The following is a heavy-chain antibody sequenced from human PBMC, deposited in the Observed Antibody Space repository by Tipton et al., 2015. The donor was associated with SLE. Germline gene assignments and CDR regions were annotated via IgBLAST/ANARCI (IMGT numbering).Heavy chain of an antibody. CDR2: ISSSGSTI. D-gene: IGHD3-22*01. CDR3: ARIPGNYYDSI. Sequence: GSLRLSCAASGSTFSSYEMNWVRQAPGKGLEWVSYISSSGSTIYYADSVKGRFTISRDNAKNSLYLQMNSLRAEDTAVYYCARIPGNYYDSIWGQGTLVTVSS. V-gene: IGHV3-48*03. J-gene: IGHJ4*02. CDR1: GSTFSSYE.